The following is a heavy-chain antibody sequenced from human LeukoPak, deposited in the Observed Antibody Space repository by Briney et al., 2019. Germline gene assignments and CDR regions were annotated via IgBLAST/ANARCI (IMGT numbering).Heavy chain of an antibody. J-gene: IGHJ4*02. Sequence: GASVKVSCKASGYTFTGYYMHWVRQAPGQGLEWMGWINPNSGGTNYAQKFQGRVTMTRDTSISTDYMELSRLRSDDTAVYYCARECIRTARITIFGVVGYWGQGTLVTVSS. D-gene: IGHD3-3*01. CDR2: INPNSGGT. CDR1: GYTFTGYY. CDR3: ARECIRTARITIFGVVGY. V-gene: IGHV1-2*02.